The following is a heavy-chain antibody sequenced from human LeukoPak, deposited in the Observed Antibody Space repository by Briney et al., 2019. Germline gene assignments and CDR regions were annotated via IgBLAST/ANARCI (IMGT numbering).Heavy chain of an antibody. CDR1: GGSISSYY. CDR2: IYTSGST. CDR3: ARGAAGGLSWFDP. Sequence: PSETLSLTSSVSGGSISSYYWSWIPQPPGKGREWIGHIYTSGSTNYNPSLKSRVTMSVDTPKNQFSMKLSSVTAADTAVYYCARGAAGGLSWFDPWGQGTLVTVSS. J-gene: IGHJ5*02. D-gene: IGHD6-13*01. V-gene: IGHV4-4*07.